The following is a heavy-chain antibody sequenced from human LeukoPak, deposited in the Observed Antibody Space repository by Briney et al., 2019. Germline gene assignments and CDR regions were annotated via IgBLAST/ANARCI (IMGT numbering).Heavy chain of an antibody. Sequence: PSETLSLTCTVSGGSISSSSYYWGWIRQPPGKGLEWIGSIYYSGSTYYNPSLKSRVTISVDTSKNQFSLKLSSVTAADTAVYYCAATADQNLYYYYMDVWGKGTTVTVSS. CDR2: IYYSGST. V-gene: IGHV4-39*01. CDR3: AATADQNLYYYYMDV. J-gene: IGHJ6*03. D-gene: IGHD1-14*01. CDR1: GGSISSSSYY.